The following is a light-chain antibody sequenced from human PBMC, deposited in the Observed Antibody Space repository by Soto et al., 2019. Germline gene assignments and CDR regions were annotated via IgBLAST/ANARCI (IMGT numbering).Light chain of an antibody. V-gene: IGKV1-33*01. CDR1: QDISKY. Sequence: DIQIAQTPSSVSASVAERFTITCQANQDISKYLNWYQQKPGKAPKLLIYGASSLETGVPSRFSGSGSGTDFTFTISSLQPEDIATYYCQQCNNLPITFGQGARLEI. CDR3: QQCNNLPIT. CDR2: GAS. J-gene: IGKJ5*01.